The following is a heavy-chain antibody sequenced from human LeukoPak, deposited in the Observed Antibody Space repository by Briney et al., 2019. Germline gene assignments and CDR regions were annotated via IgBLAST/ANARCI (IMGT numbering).Heavy chain of an antibody. Sequence: SVKVSCKASGGTFSSYAISWVRQAPGQGLEWMGGTIPIFGTANYAQKFQGRVTITADESTSTAYMELSSLRSEDTAMYYCARYYGSGSCPYYFDYWGQGTLVTVSS. J-gene: IGHJ4*02. V-gene: IGHV1-69*13. CDR3: ARYYGSGSCPYYFDY. D-gene: IGHD3-10*01. CDR1: GGTFSSYA. CDR2: TIPIFGTA.